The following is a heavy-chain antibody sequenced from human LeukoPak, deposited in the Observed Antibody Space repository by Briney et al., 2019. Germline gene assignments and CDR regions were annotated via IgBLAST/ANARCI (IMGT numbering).Heavy chain of an antibody. V-gene: IGHV4-30-4*01. Sequence: SQTLSLTCSVSGDSISIGDYRWSWIRQSPGKGLEWIGYIYYIGTAYYNPSLRSRVALSADTSKNQFSLKLNSVTVADSAVYFCARARGDSPRIYYYMDVWGKGTTVTVSS. CDR1: GDSISIGDYR. D-gene: IGHD3-16*01. J-gene: IGHJ6*03. CDR2: IYYIGTA. CDR3: ARARGDSPRIYYYMDV.